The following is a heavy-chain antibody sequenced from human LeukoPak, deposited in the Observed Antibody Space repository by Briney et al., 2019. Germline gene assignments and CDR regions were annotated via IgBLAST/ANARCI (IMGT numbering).Heavy chain of an antibody. Sequence: GASVTVSFTASGYTFTNYAVSWVRQAPGQGLEWMGWISAYNGNTRYTQKLQGRVTMTTDTSTSTAYMELRSLTSDDTAVYYCARGKVDGDDFDYWGQGTLVTVSS. V-gene: IGHV1-18*04. CDR3: ARGKVDGDDFDY. J-gene: IGHJ4*02. CDR2: ISAYNGNT. CDR1: GYTFTNYA. D-gene: IGHD4-17*01.